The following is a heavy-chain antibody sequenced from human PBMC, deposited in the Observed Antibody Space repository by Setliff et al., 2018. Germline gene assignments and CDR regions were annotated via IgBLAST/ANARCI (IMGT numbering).Heavy chain of an antibody. Sequence: SETLSLTCAVYGGSFSGYVWTFIRQSPGKGLEWIGEINHAGRTSYNPSLGSRVPILVDTSKNQFSLKLTSATVVDTAVYYCVRGLQAGSWEPYYFDSWGRGTLVTVSS. CDR3: VRGLQAGSWEPYYFDS. D-gene: IGHD3-10*01. J-gene: IGHJ4*02. CDR1: GGSFSGYV. V-gene: IGHV4-34*01. CDR2: INHAGRT.